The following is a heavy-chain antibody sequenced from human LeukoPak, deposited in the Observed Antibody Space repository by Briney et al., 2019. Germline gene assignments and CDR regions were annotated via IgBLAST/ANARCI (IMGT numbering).Heavy chain of an antibody. CDR3: ARDGTAMLEDNWLDP. CDR2: IKQDGSEK. V-gene: IGHV3-7*01. CDR1: GFTFSSYW. J-gene: IGHJ5*02. Sequence: GGSLRLSCAASGFTFSSYWMSWVRQAPGKGLEWVANIKQDGSEKYYVDSVKGRFTISRDDAKNSLYLQMNSLRAEDTAVYYCARDGTAMLEDNWLDPWGQGTLVTVSS. D-gene: IGHD5-18*01.